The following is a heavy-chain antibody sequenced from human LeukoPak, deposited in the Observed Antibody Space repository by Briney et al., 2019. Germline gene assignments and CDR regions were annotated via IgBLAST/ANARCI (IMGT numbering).Heavy chain of an antibody. CDR2: ISYDGRNK. Sequence: PGGSLRLSCAASGFTFSSYAIHWVRQAPGKGLEWVAVISYDGRNKYFADSVKGRFTISRDNSKNTVYLQMNSLRAEDTAVYYCARVQMRAVAGTRAFDIWGQGTKVTVSS. J-gene: IGHJ3*02. V-gene: IGHV3-30*04. CDR3: ARVQMRAVAGTRAFDI. D-gene: IGHD6-19*01. CDR1: GFTFSSYA.